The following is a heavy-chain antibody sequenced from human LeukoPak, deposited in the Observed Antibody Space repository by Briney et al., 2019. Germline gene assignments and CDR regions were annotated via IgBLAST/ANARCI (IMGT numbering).Heavy chain of an antibody. CDR3: ARAGYSYGTGYYFDY. J-gene: IGHJ4*02. V-gene: IGHV4-59*01. CDR2: IYYTGAT. CDR1: GGSISSYY. Sequence: SETLSLTCAVSGGSISSYYWSWIRLPPGKGLEWIGYIYYTGATYYNPSLKSRVTISLDTSKNQFSLKLSSVTAADAAVYYCARAGYSYGTGYYFDYWGQGALVTVSS. D-gene: IGHD5-18*01.